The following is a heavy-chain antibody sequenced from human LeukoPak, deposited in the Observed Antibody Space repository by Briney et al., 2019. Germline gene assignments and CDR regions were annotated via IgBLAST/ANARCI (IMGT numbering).Heavy chain of an antibody. V-gene: IGHV3-53*01. CDR2: LYSDGNT. CDR3: ARGVEPLAANTLAY. D-gene: IGHD1-14*01. Sequence: GGSLRLSCAASGFTVITNDMTWVRQAPGKGLEWVSVLYSDGNTKYADSVQGRFTISRDNSKSTLYLEMNSLSPDDTAVYYCARGVEPLAANTLAYWGQGTLVTVSS. J-gene: IGHJ4*02. CDR1: GFTVITND.